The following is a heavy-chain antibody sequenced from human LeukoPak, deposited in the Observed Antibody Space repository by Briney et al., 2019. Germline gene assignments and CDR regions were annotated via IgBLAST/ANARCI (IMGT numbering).Heavy chain of an antibody. CDR1: GGSFSGYY. V-gene: IGHV4-34*01. Sequence: SETLSLTCAVYGGSFSGYYWSWIRQPPGKGLEWIGEINHSGSTYYNPSLKSRVTISVDTSKNQFSLKLSSVTAADTAVYYCARGGPTTFRVFDYWGQGTLVTVSS. D-gene: IGHD1-26*01. CDR2: INHSGST. CDR3: ARGGPTTFRVFDY. J-gene: IGHJ4*02.